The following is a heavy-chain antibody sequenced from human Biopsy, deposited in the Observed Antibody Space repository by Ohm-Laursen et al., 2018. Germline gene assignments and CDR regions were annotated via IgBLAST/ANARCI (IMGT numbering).Heavy chain of an antibody. V-gene: IGHV3-30*18. D-gene: IGHD7-27*01. CDR2: ISDDGRNK. Sequence: SLRLSCSASGFSFSSYGLHWVRQAPGKGLEWVAVISDDGRNKYYIDPVRGRFTISIDNSKNTLYLQMNNLRAEDTAVFYCAKDLRNNNWGVENWGQGTLVTVSS. J-gene: IGHJ4*02. CDR3: AKDLRNNNWGVEN. CDR1: GFSFSSYG.